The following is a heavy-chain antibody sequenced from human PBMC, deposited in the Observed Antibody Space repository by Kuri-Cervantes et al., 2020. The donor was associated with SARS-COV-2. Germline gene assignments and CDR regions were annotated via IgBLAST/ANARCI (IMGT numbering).Heavy chain of an antibody. Sequence: GSLRLSCTVSGGSISSYYWSWIRQPPGKGLEWIGYIYYSGSTNYNPSLKSRVTISVDTSKNQFSLKLSFVTAADTAVYYCARAGEWLFGDAFDIWGQGTMVTVSS. CDR2: IYYSGST. CDR1: GGSISSYY. V-gene: IGHV4-59*01. J-gene: IGHJ3*02. D-gene: IGHD3-3*01. CDR3: ARAGEWLFGDAFDI.